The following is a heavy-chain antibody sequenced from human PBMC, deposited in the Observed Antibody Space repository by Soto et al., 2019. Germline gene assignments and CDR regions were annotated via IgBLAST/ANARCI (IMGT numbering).Heavy chain of an antibody. Sequence: DVPLLESGGDLVQPGGSLSLSCAASGFPFDSFATNWVRQAPGTGLEWVSGIRGSGTTPYYADSVKGRFIISRDHSRSKLYLHSNSLRPDDTAIDCCARRMVYGGDSFDSWGQGTLVTVSS. CDR3: ARRMVYGGDSFDS. J-gene: IGHJ4*02. CDR2: IRGSGTTP. V-gene: IGHV3-23*01. CDR1: GFPFDSFA. D-gene: IGHD2-21*02.